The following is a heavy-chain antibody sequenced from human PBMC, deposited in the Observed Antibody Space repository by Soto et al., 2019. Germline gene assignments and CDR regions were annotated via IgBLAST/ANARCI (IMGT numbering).Heavy chain of an antibody. V-gene: IGHV1-69*02. CDR1: GGTFSSYT. CDR3: ARRYGDHEEDY. Sequence: QVQLVQSGAEVKKPGSSVKVSCKASGGTFSSYTISWVRQAPGQGLEWMGRIIPILGIANYAQKFQGRVTIPADKSTSTAYMELSSLRSEDTAVYYCARRYGDHEEDYWGQGTLVTVSS. D-gene: IGHD4-17*01. J-gene: IGHJ4*02. CDR2: IIPILGIA.